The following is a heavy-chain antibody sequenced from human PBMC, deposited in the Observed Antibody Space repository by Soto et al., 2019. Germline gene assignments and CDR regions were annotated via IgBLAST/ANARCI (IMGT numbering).Heavy chain of an antibody. D-gene: IGHD7-27*01. CDR3: ASEKLGTGYYFDY. J-gene: IGHJ4*02. V-gene: IGHV4-30-2*01. CDR2: IYHSGST. CDR1: GGSISSGGYS. Sequence: SETLSLTCAVSGGSISSGGYSWSWIRQPPGKGLEWIGYIYHSGSTYYNPSLKSRVTISVDRSKNQFSLKLSSVTAADTAVYYCASEKLGTGYYFDYWGQGNLVTVSS.